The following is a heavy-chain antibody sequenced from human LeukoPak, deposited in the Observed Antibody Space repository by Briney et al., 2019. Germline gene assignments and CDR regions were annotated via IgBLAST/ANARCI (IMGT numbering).Heavy chain of an antibody. J-gene: IGHJ4*02. CDR2: IKQDGSEK. CDR1: GFTFSSHW. CDR3: AREPHIAVVMHFDY. V-gene: IGHV3-7*01. D-gene: IGHD6-19*01. Sequence: SGGSLRLSCAASGFTFSSHWMSWVRQAPGKGLEWVANIKQDGSEKYYVDSVKGRFTISRDNAKNSLFLQMNSLRVEDTAVYYCAREPHIAVVMHFDYWGQGTLVTVSS.